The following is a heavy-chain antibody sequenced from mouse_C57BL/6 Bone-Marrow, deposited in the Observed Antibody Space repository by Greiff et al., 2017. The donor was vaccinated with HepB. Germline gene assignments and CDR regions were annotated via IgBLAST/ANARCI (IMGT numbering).Heavy chain of an antibody. CDR2: SRNKANDYTT. J-gene: IGHJ4*01. CDR1: GFTFSDFY. Sequence: EVKVVESGGGLVQSGRSLRLSCATSGFTFSDFYMEWVRQAPGKGLEWIAASRNKANDYTTEYSVSVKDRFIVSRDTSQSIHYLQMNDLRAEDTAIYDCAGYKRGQCFYAMDYWGQGTSVTVSS. D-gene: IGHD3-3*01. CDR3: AGYKRGQCFYAMDY. V-gene: IGHV7-1*01.